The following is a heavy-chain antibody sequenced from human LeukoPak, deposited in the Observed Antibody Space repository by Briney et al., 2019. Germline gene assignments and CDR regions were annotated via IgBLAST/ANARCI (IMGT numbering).Heavy chain of an antibody. CDR2: MNPNSGNT. CDR1: GYTFTSYD. D-gene: IGHD5-24*01. CDR3: ARAGDGYKFYYYYYMDV. J-gene: IGHJ6*03. V-gene: IGHV1-8*01. Sequence: ASVKVSRKASGYTFTSYDINWVRQATGQGLEWMGGMNPNSGNTGYAQKFQGRVTMTRNTSISTAYMELSSLRSEDTAVYYCARAGDGYKFYYYYYMDVWGKGTTVTIPS.